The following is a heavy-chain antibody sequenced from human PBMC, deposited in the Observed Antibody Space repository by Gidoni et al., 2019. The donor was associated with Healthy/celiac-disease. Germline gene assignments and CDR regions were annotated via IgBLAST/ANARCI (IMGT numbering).Heavy chain of an antibody. Sequence: QAQLQQRGAALLKPSATLSRTCAVFGGSFSGYYWSWIRQPPGKGRGWIGEYNHRGSTNYTPSLKSRVTISVETSKSQSSLKLGSVTAADAAVYYCERGWFGSRFMDYWGQGTLVTVSS. V-gene: IGHV4-34*01. D-gene: IGHD3-16*01. CDR1: GGSFSGYY. CDR2: YNHRGST. CDR3: ERGWFGSRFMDY. J-gene: IGHJ4*02.